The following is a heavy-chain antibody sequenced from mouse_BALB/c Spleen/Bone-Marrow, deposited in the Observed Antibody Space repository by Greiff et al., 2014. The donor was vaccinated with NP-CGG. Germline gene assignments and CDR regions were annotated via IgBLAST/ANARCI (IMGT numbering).Heavy chain of an antibody. J-gene: IGHJ2*01. Sequence: EVKLMESGAELVKPGASVKLSCTASGFNIKDTYMHWVKQRPEQGLEWIGRIDPANGNTKYDPKFQGKATITADTSSNTAYLQLSSLTSEDTAVYYCARFPYDYGGGDYWGRGTTLTVSS. V-gene: IGHV14-3*02. CDR1: GFNIKDTY. CDR3: ARFPYDYGGGDY. CDR2: IDPANGNT. D-gene: IGHD2-4*01.